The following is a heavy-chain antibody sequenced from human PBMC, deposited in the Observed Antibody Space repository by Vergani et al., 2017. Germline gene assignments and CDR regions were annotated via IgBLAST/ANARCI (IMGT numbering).Heavy chain of an antibody. J-gene: IGHJ4*02. CDR1: GGSFSDYY. CDR2: LNHGGST. D-gene: IGHD2-15*01. V-gene: IGHV4-34*01. CDR3: AIIARAPTLRNTPPDY. Sequence: QVQLQEWGAGLLKTSETLSLTCGVSGGSFSDYYWSWIRQAPGMGLEWIGELNHGGSTNYNPSLKSRVSISVDTSKNQFSLQLTSVTAADSALYFCAIIARAPTLRNTPPDYWGQGILFTVSS.